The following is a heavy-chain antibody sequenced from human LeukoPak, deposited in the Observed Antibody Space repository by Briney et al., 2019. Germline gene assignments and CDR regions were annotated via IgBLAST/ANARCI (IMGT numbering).Heavy chain of an antibody. CDR2: ISYDGSNK. CDR3: AKDSRGYSYIFDC. Sequence: GGSLRLSCAASGFNFSSYGMHWVRQAPGKGLEWVTVISYDGSNKYYADSVKGRFTISRDNSKNTLYLQMNSLRAEDTAVYYCAKDSRGYSYIFDCWGQGSLVTVSS. J-gene: IGHJ4*02. CDR1: GFNFSSYG. V-gene: IGHV3-30*18. D-gene: IGHD5-18*01.